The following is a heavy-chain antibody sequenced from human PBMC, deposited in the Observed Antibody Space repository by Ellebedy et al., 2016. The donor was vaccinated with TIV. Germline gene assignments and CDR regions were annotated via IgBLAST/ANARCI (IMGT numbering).Heavy chain of an antibody. CDR3: VRLSASAGGDWYFDP. CDR1: GGSISGYY. V-gene: IGHV4-59*08. D-gene: IGHD3-16*01. CDR2: IYYSGST. J-gene: IGHJ2*01. Sequence: MPSETLSLTCTVSGGSISGYYWSWIWQPPGKGLEYIGYIYYSGSTNYNPSLKSRVTISVDTSKNQFSLKLSSVTAADTAIYYCVRLSASAGGDWYFDPWGRGTLVTVSS.